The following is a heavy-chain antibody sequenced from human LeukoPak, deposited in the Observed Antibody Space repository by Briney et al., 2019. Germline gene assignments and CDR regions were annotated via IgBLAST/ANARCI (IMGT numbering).Heavy chain of an antibody. V-gene: IGHV4-34*01. CDR1: GGSFSGYY. Sequence: PSETLSLTCAVYGGSFSGYYWSWIRQPPGKGLEWIGEINHGGSTNYNPSLKSRVTISVDTSKNQFSPKLSSVTAADTAVYYCASPYSGSFGYWGQGTLVTVSS. CDR2: INHGGST. CDR3: ASPYSGSFGY. D-gene: IGHD1-26*01. J-gene: IGHJ4*02.